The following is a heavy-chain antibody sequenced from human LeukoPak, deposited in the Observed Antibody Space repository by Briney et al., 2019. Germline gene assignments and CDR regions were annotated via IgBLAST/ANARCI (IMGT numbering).Heavy chain of an antibody. V-gene: IGHV1-69*06. Sequence: ASVKVSCKASGGTFISYAISWVRQAPGQGLEWMGGIIPIFGTANYAQKFQGRVTITADKSTSTAYMELSSLRSEDTAVYYCARWYYYDSSGYYYSDYWGQGTLVTVSS. D-gene: IGHD3-22*01. CDR2: IIPIFGTA. CDR1: GGTFISYA. J-gene: IGHJ4*02. CDR3: ARWYYYDSSGYYYSDY.